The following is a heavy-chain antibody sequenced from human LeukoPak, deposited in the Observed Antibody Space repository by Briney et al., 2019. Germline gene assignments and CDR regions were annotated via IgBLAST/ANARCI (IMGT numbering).Heavy chain of an antibody. J-gene: IGHJ4*02. CDR3: AGSLAYCGGDCRLGDY. CDR2: IYSVGST. Sequence: GGSLRLSCAASGFTVSNNYMSWVCEAPGKGQEWVSVIYSVGSTYYADSVKGRFIVSRDNSKNTLHLQMNNLRAEDTAVYYCAGSLAYCGGDCRLGDYWGQGTLVTVSS. D-gene: IGHD2-21*02. V-gene: IGHV3-66*01. CDR1: GFTVSNNY.